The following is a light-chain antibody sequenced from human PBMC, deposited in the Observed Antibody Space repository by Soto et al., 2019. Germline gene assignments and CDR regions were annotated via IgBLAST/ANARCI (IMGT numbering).Light chain of an antibody. CDR2: EVS. V-gene: IGLV2-8*01. CDR1: SSDVGGYNC. CDR3: SSYAGSNHFVV. J-gene: IGLJ2*01. Sequence: QSALTQPPSASGSPGQSVTISCTGTSSDVGGYNCVSWYQQHPGKAPKLMIYEVSKRPSGVPDRFSGSKSGNTASLTVSGLQADDEADYYCSSYAGSNHFVVFGGGTKLAVL.